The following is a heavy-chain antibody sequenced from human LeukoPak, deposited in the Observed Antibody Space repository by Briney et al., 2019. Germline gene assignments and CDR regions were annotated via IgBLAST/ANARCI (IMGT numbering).Heavy chain of an antibody. CDR2: IYYSGST. Sequence: SETLSLTCTVSGGSISSSSYYWGWIRQPPGKGLEWIGSIYYSGSTYFNPSLKGRVTISVDTSKNQFSLKLSSVTAADTAVYYCARRDCSGGSCYSGGYYFDYWGQGTLVTVSS. CDR1: GGSISSSSYY. CDR3: ARRDCSGGSCYSGGYYFDY. D-gene: IGHD2-15*01. J-gene: IGHJ4*02. V-gene: IGHV4-39*01.